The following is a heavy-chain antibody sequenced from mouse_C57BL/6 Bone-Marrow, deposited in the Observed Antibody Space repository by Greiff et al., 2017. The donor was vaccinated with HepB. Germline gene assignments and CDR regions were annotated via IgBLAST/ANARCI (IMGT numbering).Heavy chain of an antibody. CDR1: GYTFTSYW. CDR3: ARRQIYDGYHYAMDY. J-gene: IGHJ4*01. Sequence: QVHVKQPGAELVKPGASVKLSCKASGYTFTSYWMHWVKQRPGQGLEWIGMIHPNSGSTNYNEKFKSKATLTVDKSSSTAYMQLSSLTSEDSAVYYCARRQIYDGYHYAMDYWGQGTSVTVSS. V-gene: IGHV1-64*01. CDR2: IHPNSGST. D-gene: IGHD2-3*01.